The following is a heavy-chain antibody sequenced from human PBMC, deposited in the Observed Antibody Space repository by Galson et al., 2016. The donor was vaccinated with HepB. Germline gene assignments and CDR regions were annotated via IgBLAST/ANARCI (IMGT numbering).Heavy chain of an antibody. CDR3: ARGGGMDV. V-gene: IGHV1-8*01. CDR2: MNPNSGNI. CDR1: GDTFTSYD. Sequence: SVKVSCKASGDTFTSYDINWVRQATGQGLEWMGWMNPNSGNIGYAQKFQVRFTMTRNTSINTAYMELSSLTSEDTAVYYCARGGGMDVWGQGTTVVVSS. J-gene: IGHJ6*02.